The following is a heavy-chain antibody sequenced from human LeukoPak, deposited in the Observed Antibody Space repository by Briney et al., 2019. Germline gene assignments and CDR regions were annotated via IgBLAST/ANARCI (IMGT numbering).Heavy chain of an antibody. CDR3: ARESRLLPFDY. CDR2: IYTSGGT. V-gene: IGHV4-61*02. CDR1: GGSISSGSYS. Sequence: SETLSLTCSLSGGSISSGSYSWSWIRQPAGKGLEWIGRIYTSGGTNYNPSLKSRVTISVDTSRNQFSLKLSSVTAADTAVYYCARESRLLPFDYWGQGTLVTVSS. J-gene: IGHJ4*02. D-gene: IGHD2-15*01.